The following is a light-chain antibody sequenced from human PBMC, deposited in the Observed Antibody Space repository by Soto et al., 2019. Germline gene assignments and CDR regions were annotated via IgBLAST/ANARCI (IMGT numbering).Light chain of an antibody. Sequence: DIVMTQSPDSLAVSLGERATINCKSSQSVLYSSNNKNYLAWYQQKPGQPPRLLIYWASTREAGVPDRFSGSGSGTEFTLTISSLQAEDVAVYYGQQYYSAPLTFGGGTKVGIK. J-gene: IGKJ4*01. CDR1: QSVLYSSNNKNY. CDR3: QQYYSAPLT. CDR2: WAS. V-gene: IGKV4-1*01.